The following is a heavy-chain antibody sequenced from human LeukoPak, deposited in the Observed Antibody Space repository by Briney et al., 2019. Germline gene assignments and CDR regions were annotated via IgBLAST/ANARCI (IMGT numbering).Heavy chain of an antibody. Sequence: GGSLRLSCAASGFTFSSYSMNWVRQAPGKGLEWISYISSSSVTIYYADSVKGRFTISRDNAKNSLYLQMNSLRAEDTAVYYCARGGIAAAGYNYYYYYYMDVWGKGTTVTISS. CDR3: ARGGIAAAGYNYYYYYYMDV. CDR1: GFTFSSYS. V-gene: IGHV3-48*04. CDR2: ISSSSVTI. J-gene: IGHJ6*03. D-gene: IGHD6-13*01.